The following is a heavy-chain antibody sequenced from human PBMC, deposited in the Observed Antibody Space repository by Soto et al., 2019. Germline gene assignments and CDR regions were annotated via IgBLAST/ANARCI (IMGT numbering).Heavy chain of an antibody. Sequence: GGSLRLSCAASGFTLSDHYMDWVRQAPGKGLEWVARSRNKDHSYSREYAASVKGRFTISRDDSKNSPYLQMSSLKAEDTAVYYCVRGHWSFDYWGQGTVVTVSS. CDR3: VRGHWSFDY. V-gene: IGHV3-72*01. CDR2: SRNKDHSYSR. CDR1: GFTLSDHY. J-gene: IGHJ4*02. D-gene: IGHD2-8*02.